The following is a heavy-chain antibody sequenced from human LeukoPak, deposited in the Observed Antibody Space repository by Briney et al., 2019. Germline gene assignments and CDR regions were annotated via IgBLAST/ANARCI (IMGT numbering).Heavy chain of an antibody. V-gene: IGHV4-59*01. J-gene: IGHJ4*02. Sequence: SETLSLTCTVSGGSISSYYWSWIRQPPGKGLEWIGYIYYSGSTNYNPSLKSRVTISVDTSKNQFSLKLSSVAAADTAVYYCARDNYGDYGLDYWGQGTLVTVSS. CDR2: IYYSGST. CDR3: ARDNYGDYGLDY. CDR1: GGSISSYY. D-gene: IGHD4-17*01.